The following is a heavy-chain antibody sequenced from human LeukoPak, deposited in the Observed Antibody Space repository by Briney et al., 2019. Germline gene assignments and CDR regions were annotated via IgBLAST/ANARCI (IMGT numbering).Heavy chain of an antibody. CDR2: IKQDGSEK. CDR3: ARHRSGGSQDDAFDI. J-gene: IGHJ3*02. CDR1: GFTFSSYW. V-gene: IGHV3-7*01. Sequence: GGSLRLSCAASGFTFSSYWMSWVRQAPGKGLEWVANIKQDGSEKYSVDSVKGRFTISRDNAKNSLYLQIHSLRAEDTAVYYCARHRSGGSQDDAFDIWGQGTMVTVSS. D-gene: IGHD2-15*01.